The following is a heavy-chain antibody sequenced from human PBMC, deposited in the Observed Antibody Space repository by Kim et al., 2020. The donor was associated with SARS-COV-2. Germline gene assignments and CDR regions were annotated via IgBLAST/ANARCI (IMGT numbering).Heavy chain of an antibody. Sequence: ADSVKGRFTISRDNSKNTLYLQMNSLRAEDTAVYYCATHKTFWSGTYTDYWGQGTLVTVSS. CDR3: ATHKTFWSGTYTDY. V-gene: IGHV3-23*01. D-gene: IGHD3-3*01. J-gene: IGHJ4*02.